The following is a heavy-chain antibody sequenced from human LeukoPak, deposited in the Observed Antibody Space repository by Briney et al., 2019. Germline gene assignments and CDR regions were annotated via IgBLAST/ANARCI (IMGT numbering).Heavy chain of an antibody. CDR1: GFTFSTYG. Sequence: GGSLRLSCAASGFTFSTYGMTWVRQAPGKGLEWVSAISGSAATTFYADSVKGRFTISRDNSKNTLYLQMNSLRAEDTAVYYCAKERRADGDYISAFDIWGQGTMVTVSS. CDR3: AKERRADGDYISAFDI. D-gene: IGHD4-17*01. J-gene: IGHJ3*02. V-gene: IGHV3-23*01. CDR2: ISGSAATT.